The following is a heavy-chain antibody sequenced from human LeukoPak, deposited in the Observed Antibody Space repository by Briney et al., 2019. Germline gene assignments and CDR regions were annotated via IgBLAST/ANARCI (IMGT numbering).Heavy chain of an antibody. CDR1: GFAFKTYA. D-gene: IGHD2/OR15-2a*01. V-gene: IGHV3-30-3*01. CDR2: ISYDGVVK. J-gene: IGHJ4*02. CDR3: ARDLSTHYSIDF. Sequence: GGSLRLSCAASGFAFKTYAIHWVRQTPGKGLEWVTFISYDGVVKYYADSVKGRLIISRDNSKNTVNLHMSSLRPEDTAVYYCARDLSTHYSIDFWGPGTLVTVSS.